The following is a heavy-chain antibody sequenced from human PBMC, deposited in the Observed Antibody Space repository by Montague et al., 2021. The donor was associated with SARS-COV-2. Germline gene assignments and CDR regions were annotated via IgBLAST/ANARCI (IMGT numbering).Heavy chain of an antibody. D-gene: IGHD5-12*01. V-gene: IGHV3-11*01. CDR2: ISGSGSKT. J-gene: IGHJ3*02. Sequence: SLRLSCAASGFTFSDYYMTWIRQAPGKGLEWVSHISGSGSKTYYAESVKGRFTISRDTANNSVYLQMKFLGAEDTAVYYCARDQGGYGTFDIWGQGTMVTVSS. CDR1: GFTFSDYY. CDR3: ARDQGGYGTFDI.